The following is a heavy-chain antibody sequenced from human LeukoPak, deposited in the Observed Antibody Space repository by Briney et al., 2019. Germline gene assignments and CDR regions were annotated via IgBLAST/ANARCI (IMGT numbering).Heavy chain of an antibody. J-gene: IGHJ6*03. CDR3: VRVKVPAATTFYYYYMDV. Sequence: GASVKVSCKASGYTFTSYGISWVRQAPGQGLEWMGWISTYNGNTNYVQRLQGGVTMTTDTSTSTAYMELRSLRSDDTAVYFCVRVKVPAATTFYYYYMDVWGTGTTVTVSS. CDR2: ISTYNGNT. CDR1: GYTFTSYG. D-gene: IGHD2-2*01. V-gene: IGHV1-18*01.